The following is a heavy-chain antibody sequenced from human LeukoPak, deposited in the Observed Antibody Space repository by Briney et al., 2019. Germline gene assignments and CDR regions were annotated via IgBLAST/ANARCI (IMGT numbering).Heavy chain of an antibody. Sequence: ASVKVSCKASGYTFTSYGISWVRQAPGQGLEWMGWISAYNGNTNYAQKLQGRVTMTTDTSTSTAYMGLRSLRSDATAAYYCASVGTMVRGALDVGGKGTTVTVSS. CDR1: GYTFTSYG. CDR3: ASVGTMVRGALDV. V-gene: IGHV1-18*01. D-gene: IGHD3-10*01. J-gene: IGHJ6*04. CDR2: ISAYNGNT.